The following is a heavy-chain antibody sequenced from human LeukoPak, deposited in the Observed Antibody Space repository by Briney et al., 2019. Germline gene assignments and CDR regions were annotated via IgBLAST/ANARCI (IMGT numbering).Heavy chain of an antibody. D-gene: IGHD5-24*01. CDR2: ISSSSSYI. CDR1: GFTFSSYE. Sequence: SGGSLRLSCAASGFTFSSYEMNWVRQAPGKGLEWVSSISSSSSYIYYADSVKGRFTISRDNAKNSLYLQMNSLRAEDTAVYYCARGDGYNSYYFDYWGQGTLVTVSS. CDR3: ARGDGYNSYYFDY. J-gene: IGHJ4*02. V-gene: IGHV3-21*04.